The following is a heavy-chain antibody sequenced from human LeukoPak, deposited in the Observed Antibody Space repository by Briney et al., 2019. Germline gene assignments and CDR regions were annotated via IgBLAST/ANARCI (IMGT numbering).Heavy chain of an antibody. Sequence: SVTVSCTASGGTFSSYAISWVRQAPGQGLEWMGGIIPIFGTANYAQKFQGRVTITADESTSTAYMELSSLRSEDTAVYYCARDLFGSSSWLDYWGQGTLVTVSS. CDR1: GGTFSSYA. CDR2: IIPIFGTA. J-gene: IGHJ4*02. V-gene: IGHV1-69*01. CDR3: ARDLFGSSSWLDY. D-gene: IGHD6-13*01.